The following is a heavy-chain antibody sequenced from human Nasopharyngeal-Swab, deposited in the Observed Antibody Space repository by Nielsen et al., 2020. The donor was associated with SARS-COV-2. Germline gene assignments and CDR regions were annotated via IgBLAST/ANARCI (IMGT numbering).Heavy chain of an antibody. CDR3: ARYGTTVVTPYYFDY. CDR2: ISSGSSYI. Sequence: GESLKISCAASGFTFNVYWMNWVRQAPGKGLEWVSSISSGSSYIYYADSVKGRFTISRDNAKNSLYLQMNSLRAEDTAVYYCARYGTTVVTPYYFDYWGQGTLVTVSS. CDR1: GFTFNVYW. D-gene: IGHD4-23*01. V-gene: IGHV3-21*01. J-gene: IGHJ4*02.